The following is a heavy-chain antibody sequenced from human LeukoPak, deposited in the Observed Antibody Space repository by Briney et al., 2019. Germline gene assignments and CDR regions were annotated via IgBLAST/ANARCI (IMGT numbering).Heavy chain of an antibody. J-gene: IGHJ4*02. D-gene: IGHD6-19*01. Sequence: SETLSLTCIVSGGSISSGTYYWGWIRQPPGKGLEWIGCLYYSGSPYYNPSLKNRVTISVDTSKNQFSLKLSSVTAADTAVYYCARHDLGEYSRVWYYFDYWGQGTLVTVSS. V-gene: IGHV4-39*01. CDR3: ARHDLGEYSRVWYYFDY. CDR1: GGSISSGTYY. CDR2: LYYSGSP.